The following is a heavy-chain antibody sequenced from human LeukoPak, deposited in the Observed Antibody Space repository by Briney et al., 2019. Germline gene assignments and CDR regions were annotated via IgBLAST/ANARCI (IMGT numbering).Heavy chain of an antibody. V-gene: IGHV4-59*01. CDR1: RDSISSYY. D-gene: IGHD6-13*01. CDR3: ARINQQQLVHAPLYYYYMDV. CDR2: IYYSGST. Sequence: PSETLSLTCTVSRDSISSYYWSWIRQPPGKGLEWIGYIYYSGSTNYNPSLKSRVTISVDTSKNQFSLKLSSVTAADTAVYYCARINQQQLVHAPLYYYYMDVWGKGTTVTVSS. J-gene: IGHJ6*03.